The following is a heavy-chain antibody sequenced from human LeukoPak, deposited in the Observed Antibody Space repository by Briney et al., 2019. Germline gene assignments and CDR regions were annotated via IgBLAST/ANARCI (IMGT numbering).Heavy chain of an antibody. D-gene: IGHD3-22*01. V-gene: IGHV3-15*01. CDR3: TTNIHYDSSGRPFDY. CDR2: IKSKTDGWTT. CDR1: GFTFSSYA. Sequence: PGGSLRLSCAASGFTFSSYAMSWVRQAPGKGLEWVGRIKSKTDGWTTDYAAPVKGRFTISRDDSKNTLYLQMNSLKTEDTAVYYCTTNIHYDSSGRPFDYWGQGTLVTVSS. J-gene: IGHJ4*02.